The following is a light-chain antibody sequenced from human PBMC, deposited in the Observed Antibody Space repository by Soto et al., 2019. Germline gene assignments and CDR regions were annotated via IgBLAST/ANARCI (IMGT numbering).Light chain of an antibody. Sequence: IHMTHFPTTLFPCETYRVTITCRASQTISRWLAWYQQKPGKAPKLLIYKASTLKSGVPSRFSGSGSGTEFTLTISSLQPDDFATYYCQQANSYSTAVDEGTKV. CDR3: QQANSYSTA. V-gene: IGKV1-5*03. J-gene: IGKJ4*01. CDR2: KAS. CDR1: QTISRW.